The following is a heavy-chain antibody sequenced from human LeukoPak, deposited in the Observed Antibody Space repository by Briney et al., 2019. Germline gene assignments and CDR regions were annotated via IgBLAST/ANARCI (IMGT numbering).Heavy chain of an antibody. CDR2: INPNSGGT. CDR1: GYTFTGYY. D-gene: IGHD2-2*01. CDR3: ARAQRYCSSTSCLPPLGY. Sequence: ASVKVSCKASGYTFTGYYMHWVRQAPGQGLEWMGWINPNSGGTNYAQKFQGWVTMTRDTSISTAYMELSRLRSDDTAVYYCARAQRYCSSTSCLPPLGYWGQGTLVTVSS. V-gene: IGHV1-2*04. J-gene: IGHJ4*02.